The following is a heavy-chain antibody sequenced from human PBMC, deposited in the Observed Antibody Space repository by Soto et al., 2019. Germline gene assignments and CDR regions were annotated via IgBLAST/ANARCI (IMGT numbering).Heavy chain of an antibody. CDR1: GGSFSGYY. J-gene: IGHJ6*02. CDR3: ARDRLRGYGSGTKHYYYGMDV. D-gene: IGHD3-10*01. CDR2: INHSGST. Sequence: SETLSLTCAVYGGSFSGYYWSWIRQPPGKGLEWIGEINHSGSTNYNPSLKSRVTISVDRSKNQFSLKLSSVTAADTAVYYCARDRLRGYGSGTKHYYYGMDVWGQGTTVTVSS. V-gene: IGHV4-34*01.